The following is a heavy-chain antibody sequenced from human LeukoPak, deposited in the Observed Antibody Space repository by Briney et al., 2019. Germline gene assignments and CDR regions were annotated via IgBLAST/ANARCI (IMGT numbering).Heavy chain of an antibody. J-gene: IGHJ4*02. Sequence: SETLSLTCAVSGYSISSGYYWGWIRQPPGEGLGWIGSIYHSGSTYYNPSLKSRVTISVDTSKNQFSLKLSSVTAADTAVYYCARGRMVRGVIIWGQGTLVTVSS. CDR3: ARGRMVRGVII. D-gene: IGHD3-10*01. CDR1: GYSISSGYY. V-gene: IGHV4-38-2*01. CDR2: IYHSGST.